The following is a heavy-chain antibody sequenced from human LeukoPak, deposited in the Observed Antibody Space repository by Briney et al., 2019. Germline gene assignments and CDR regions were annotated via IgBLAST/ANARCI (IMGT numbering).Heavy chain of an antibody. D-gene: IGHD4-17*01. CDR2: SSSSSSTI. V-gene: IGHV3-48*01. J-gene: IGHJ2*01. CDR1: GFAFSSYS. Sequence: GGSLRLSCAASGFAFSSYSMNWVRQAPGKGLEWVSYSSSSSSTIYYADSVKGRLTISRDNAKNSLYLQMNSLRAEDTAVYYCARDSQYGDYRYFDLWGRGTLVTVSS. CDR3: ARDSQYGDYRYFDL.